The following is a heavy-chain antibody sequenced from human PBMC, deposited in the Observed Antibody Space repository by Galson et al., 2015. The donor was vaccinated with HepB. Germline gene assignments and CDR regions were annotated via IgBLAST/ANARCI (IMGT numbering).Heavy chain of an antibody. J-gene: IGHJ6*02. D-gene: IGHD3-10*01. Sequence: SVKVSCKASGGTLSSYGITWVRQAPGQGLEWMGRIIPILGRVDYAQKFQGRVTFSADKSTTTAYMELSSLRSEDTAVYYCGKEDRGDCSGSGGCHYYHGMDVWGQGTTVTVSS. CDR1: GGTLSSYG. CDR2: IIPILGRV. CDR3: GKEDRGDCSGSGGCHYYHGMDV. V-gene: IGHV1-69*04.